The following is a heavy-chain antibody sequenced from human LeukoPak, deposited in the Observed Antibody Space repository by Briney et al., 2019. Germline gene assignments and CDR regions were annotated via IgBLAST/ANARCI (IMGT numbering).Heavy chain of an antibody. D-gene: IGHD3-10*01. CDR2: IYSGGST. CDR1: GFTVSSNY. V-gene: IGHV3-53*01. CDR3: ASAYYGSGSYYPTFDH. J-gene: IGHJ4*02. Sequence: GGSLRLSCAASGFTVSSNYMSWVRQAPGKGLEWVSIIYSGGSTYYADSVKGRFTISRDNSKNTLYLQMNGLRAEDTAVYYCASAYYGSGSYYPTFDHWGQGTLVTVSS.